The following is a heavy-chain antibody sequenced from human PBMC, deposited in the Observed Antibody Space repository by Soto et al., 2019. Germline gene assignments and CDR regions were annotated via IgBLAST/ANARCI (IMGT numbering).Heavy chain of an antibody. CDR1: GYSFTSYW. CDR3: ARHYDSSSLEYYYYGMDV. D-gene: IGHD3-22*01. V-gene: IGHV5-51*01. Sequence: GESLKVSCKGSGYSFTSYWIGWVRQMPGKGLEWMGIIYPGDSDTRYSPSFQGQVTISADKSISTAYLQWSSLKASDTAMYYCARHYDSSSLEYYYYGMDVWGQGTTGTVSS. CDR2: IYPGDSDT. J-gene: IGHJ6*02.